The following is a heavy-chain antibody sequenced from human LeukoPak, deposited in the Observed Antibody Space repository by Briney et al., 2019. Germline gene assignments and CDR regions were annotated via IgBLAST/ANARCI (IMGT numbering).Heavy chain of an antibody. D-gene: IGHD3-22*01. CDR2: INPNSGGT. CDR1: GYTFTGYY. V-gene: IGHV1-2*06. CDR3: ARVFHDSSGYYPYYFDY. J-gene: IGHJ4*02. Sequence: ASVKVSCKASGYTFTGYYMHWVRQAPGQGLEWMGRINPNSGGTNYAQKFQGRVTMTRDTSTSTAYMELRSLRSDDTAVCYCARVFHDSSGYYPYYFDYWGQGTLVPVSS.